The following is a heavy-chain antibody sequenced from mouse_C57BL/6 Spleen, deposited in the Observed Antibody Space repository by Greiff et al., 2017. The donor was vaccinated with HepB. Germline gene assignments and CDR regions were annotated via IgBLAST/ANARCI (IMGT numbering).Heavy chain of an antibody. Sequence: EVQVVESGGGLVQPGGSLSLSCAASGFTFTDYYMSWVRQPPGKALEWLGFIRNKANGYTTEYSASVKGRFTISRDNSQSILYLQMNALRAEDSATYYCARSLYYYGSSSWYFDVWGTGTTVTVSS. V-gene: IGHV7-3*01. CDR2: IRNKANGYTT. D-gene: IGHD1-1*01. CDR3: ARSLYYYGSSSWYFDV. CDR1: GFTFTDYY. J-gene: IGHJ1*03.